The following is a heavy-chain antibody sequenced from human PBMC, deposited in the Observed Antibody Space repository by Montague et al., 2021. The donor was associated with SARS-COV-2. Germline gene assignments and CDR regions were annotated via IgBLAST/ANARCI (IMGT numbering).Heavy chain of an antibody. V-gene: IGHV4-59*01. D-gene: IGHD3-16*01. CDR1: GGSINSYY. CDR2: IYNRGTA. J-gene: IGHJ3*02. Sequence: SETLSLTCTVSGGSINSYYWTWIRQPPGKGLEWIGYIYNRGTAKYNPSLKSRVTVSLDASKDQFSLRLNSVTAADTAVYYCARADLGPAPTAFDIWAQGQWSPSLQ. CDR3: ARADLGPAPTAFDI.